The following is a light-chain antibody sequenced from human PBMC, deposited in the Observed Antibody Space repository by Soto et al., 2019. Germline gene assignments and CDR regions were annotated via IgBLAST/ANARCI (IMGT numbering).Light chain of an antibody. CDR1: QSVSLS. Sequence: VLTHSPDTLSKTPGASATLSCRASQSVSLSLAWYQMRPGQPPRLLIYGASTRATDIPARFSGSGSGTDFTLTISSLQSEDFEVYFCQKYHIWPAWTCGHGTK. CDR2: GAS. CDR3: QKYHIWPAWT. J-gene: IGKJ1*01. V-gene: IGKV3-15*01.